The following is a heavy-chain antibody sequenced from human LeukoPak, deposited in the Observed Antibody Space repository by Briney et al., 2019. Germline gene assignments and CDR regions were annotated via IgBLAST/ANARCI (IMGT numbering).Heavy chain of an antibody. J-gene: IGHJ4*02. D-gene: IGHD2-2*01. V-gene: IGHV3-23*01. CDR2: ISPTGAST. CDR3: ARDRGIVVVPAAPDY. CDR1: TFTFSRYA. Sequence: GGSLRLSCAASTFTFSRYAMAWVRQAPGKGLEWVSAISPTGASTYYADSVKGRFTISRDNSKNTLYLQMNSLRAEDTAVYYCARDRGIVVVPAAPDYWGQGTLVTVSS.